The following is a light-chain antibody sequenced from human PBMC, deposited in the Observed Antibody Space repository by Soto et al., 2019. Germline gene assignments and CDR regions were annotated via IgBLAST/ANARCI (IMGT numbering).Light chain of an antibody. J-gene: IGKJ2*01. CDR1: QSIRTSY. Sequence: EIVLTQSPGTLSLSPGERATLSCRASQSIRTSYIAWYQHKPGQAPRLLIYGASFRATGTPDRFSGSGSGTDFTLTISRLEPEDFGVYSCQQYENSPQTFGQGSKLEIK. CDR2: GAS. V-gene: IGKV3-20*01. CDR3: QQYENSPQT.